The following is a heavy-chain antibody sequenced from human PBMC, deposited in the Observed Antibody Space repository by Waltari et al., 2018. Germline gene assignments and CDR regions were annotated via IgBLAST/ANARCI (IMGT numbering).Heavy chain of an antibody. Sequence: QVQLQQWGAGLLKPSETLSLTCAVYGGSFSGYYWSWIRQPPGKGLEWIGKIKHSGSTNYTPSLKSRGTISVDTSKNQFSLKLSSVTAADTAVYYCARARYSSGWSFDYWGQGTLVTVSS. CDR3: ARARYSSGWSFDY. CDR1: GGSFSGYY. D-gene: IGHD6-19*01. V-gene: IGHV4-34*01. CDR2: IKHSGST. J-gene: IGHJ4*02.